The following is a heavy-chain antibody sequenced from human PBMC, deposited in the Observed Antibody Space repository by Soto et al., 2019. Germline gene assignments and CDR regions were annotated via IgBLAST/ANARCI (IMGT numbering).Heavy chain of an antibody. J-gene: IGHJ4*02. CDR2: LYTADST. D-gene: IGHD2-21*02. V-gene: IGHV3-53*01. CDR3: ARGMGAAWVTPLSH. CDR1: GFNVDNVY. Sequence: GGSLRLSCIASGFNVDNVYMSWVRQAPGKGLEWVSVLYTADSTNYADSVKGRFTISRDSSKNTVYLQMDSLRAGDTAVYYCARGMGAAWVTPLSHWGQGTLVTVSS.